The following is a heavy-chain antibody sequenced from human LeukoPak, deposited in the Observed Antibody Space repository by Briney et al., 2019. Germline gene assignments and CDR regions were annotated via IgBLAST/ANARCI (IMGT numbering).Heavy chain of an antibody. CDR2: ISAISTTI. Sequence: PGGSLRLSCEASGLSFSDFSDYYMSWIRQAPGKGLEWVSYISAISTTINYADSVKGRFTISRDNAKNSLYLQMNSLRAEDTAVYYCARVAINDYGDYFDYWGQGTLVTVSS. V-gene: IGHV3-11*04. CDR3: ARVAINDYGDYFDY. D-gene: IGHD4-17*01. CDR1: GLSFSDFSDYY. J-gene: IGHJ4*02.